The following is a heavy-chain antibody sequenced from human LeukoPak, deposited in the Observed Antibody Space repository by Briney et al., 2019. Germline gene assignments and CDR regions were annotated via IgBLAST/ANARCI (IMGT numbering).Heavy chain of an antibody. D-gene: IGHD2-15*01. J-gene: IGHJ3*02. CDR2: IYYSGST. Sequence: SETLSLTCTVSGGSISSYYWSWIRQPPGKGLEWIGYIYYSGSTNYNPSLKSRVTISVDTSKNQFSLKLSSVTAADTAVYYCARAVGYCSGGSCADAFDIWTKGTMATVSS. CDR3: ARAVGYCSGGSCADAFDI. V-gene: IGHV4-59*01. CDR1: GGSISSYY.